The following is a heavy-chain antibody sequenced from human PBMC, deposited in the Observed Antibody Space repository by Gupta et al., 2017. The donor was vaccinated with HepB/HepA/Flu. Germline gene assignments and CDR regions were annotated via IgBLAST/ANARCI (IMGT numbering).Heavy chain of an antibody. CDR2: ISSDGSYK. CDR1: AFIFITYG. Sequence: QVQLVWSGGGAVQPGRSLILSCAASAFIFITYGMDWVRQAPGKGLEWVAVISSDGSYKFYADSVKGRFTMSRDKSKNTLYLQLNILRAEDTAVYYCAKDGGSGKGTFAYWGQGTLVTVSS. J-gene: IGHJ4*02. V-gene: IGHV3-30*18. D-gene: IGHD3-10*01. CDR3: AKDGGSGKGTFAY.